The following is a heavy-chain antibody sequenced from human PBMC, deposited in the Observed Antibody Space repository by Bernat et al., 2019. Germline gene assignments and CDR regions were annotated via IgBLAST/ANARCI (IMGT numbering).Heavy chain of an antibody. D-gene: IGHD3-10*01. CDR1: GDSISSAYY. CDR2: ISHSGTT. Sequence: QVQLQESGPGLVKPSETLSLTCTVSGDSISSAYYWGWIRQLPGKGLEWIGSISHSGTTSYSPSLQSRVTISLDTSNNQFSLKLNSVTAADTAVYYCARDATSATWVRGVKYDSWGQGTLVSVSS. J-gene: IGHJ4*02. V-gene: IGHV4-38-2*02. CDR3: ARDATSATWVRGVKYDS.